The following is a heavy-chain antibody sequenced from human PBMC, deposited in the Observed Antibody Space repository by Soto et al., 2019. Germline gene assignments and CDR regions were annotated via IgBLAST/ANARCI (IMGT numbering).Heavy chain of an antibody. J-gene: IGHJ4*02. CDR3: AKDPYSRGNSYFDY. CDR2: LSSDGSNE. D-gene: IGHD6-19*01. CDR1: GFTFSSYG. V-gene: IGHV3-30*18. Sequence: GGSLRLSCAASGFTFSSYGMHWVRQAPGKGLEWVAVLSSDGSNEYYADSVKGRFTISRDNSKNTLYLQMNSLRAEDTANYYCAKDPYSRGNSYFDYWGQGTLVTVSS.